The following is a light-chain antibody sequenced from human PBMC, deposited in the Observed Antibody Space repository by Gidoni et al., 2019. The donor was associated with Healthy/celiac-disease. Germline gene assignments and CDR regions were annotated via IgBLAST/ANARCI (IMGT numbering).Light chain of an antibody. V-gene: IGKV4-1*01. Sequence: DIVMTQSPDYLAVSLGERDTINCKSSQSVLYSSNNKNDLAWYQQKPGQPPKLLIYWASTRESGVPDRFSGSESGTDFTLTISSLQAEDVAVYYCQQYYSTLALTFGGGTKVEIK. CDR2: WAS. CDR1: QSVLYSSNNKND. CDR3: QQYYSTLALT. J-gene: IGKJ4*01.